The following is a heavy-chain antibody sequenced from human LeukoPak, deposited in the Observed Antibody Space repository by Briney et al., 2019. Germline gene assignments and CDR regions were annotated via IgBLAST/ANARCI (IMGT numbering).Heavy chain of an antibody. CDR2: IYTSGST. CDR3: ARDPIWSGYPIGLDDAFDI. Sequence: SETLSLTCPVSGGSISSYYWSWIRQPAGKGLEWIGRIYTSGSTNYNPSLKSRVTMSVDTSKNQFSLKLSSVTAADTAVYYCARDPIWSGYPIGLDDAFDIWGQGTMVTVSS. J-gene: IGHJ3*02. CDR1: GGSISSYY. D-gene: IGHD3-3*01. V-gene: IGHV4-4*07.